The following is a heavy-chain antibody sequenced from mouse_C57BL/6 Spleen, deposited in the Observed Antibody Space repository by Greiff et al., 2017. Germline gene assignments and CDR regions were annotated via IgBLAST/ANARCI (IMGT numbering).Heavy chain of an antibody. V-gene: IGHV1-53*01. CDR3: ASSANWDGYFDV. J-gene: IGHJ1*03. CDR1: GYPFTSSW. Sequence: QVQLQQPGTELVKPGASVKLSCKASGYPFTSSWMHWVKQRPGQGLEWIGNINPSNGGTNYNEKFKSKATLTVDKSSSTAYMQLSTLTSEDAAVYCCASSANWDGYFDVWGTGTTVTVSS. D-gene: IGHD4-1*01. CDR2: INPSNGGT.